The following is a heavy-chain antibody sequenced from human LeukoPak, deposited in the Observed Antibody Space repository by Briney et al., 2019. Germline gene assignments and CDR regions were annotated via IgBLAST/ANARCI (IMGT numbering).Heavy chain of an antibody. D-gene: IGHD3-10*01. CDR3: ARDEGGRHYYGSGSRVY. J-gene: IGHJ4*02. CDR2: IYRSGST. CDR1: GGSISSSSYY. Sequence: SETLSLTCTVSGGSISSSSYYWGWIRQPPGKGLEWIGSIYRSGSTYYNPSLKSRVTISIDTSRNQFSLKLSSVTAADTAVYFCARDEGGRHYYGSGSRVYWGQGTLVTVSS. V-gene: IGHV4-39*07.